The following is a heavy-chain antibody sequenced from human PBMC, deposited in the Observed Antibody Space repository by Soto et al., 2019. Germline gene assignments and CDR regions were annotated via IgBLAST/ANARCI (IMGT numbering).Heavy chain of an antibody. CDR1: GGSISSGGCY. V-gene: IGHV4-31*03. CDR2: IYYSGST. Sequence: SETLSLTCTVSGGSISSGGCYWSWIRQHPGRGLEWIGYIYYSGSTYYNPSLKSRVTISVDTSKNQFSLKLSSVTAADTAVYYCARGGGYSYGLSGYGMDVWGQGTTVTVSS. CDR3: ARGGGYSYGLSGYGMDV. D-gene: IGHD5-18*01. J-gene: IGHJ6*02.